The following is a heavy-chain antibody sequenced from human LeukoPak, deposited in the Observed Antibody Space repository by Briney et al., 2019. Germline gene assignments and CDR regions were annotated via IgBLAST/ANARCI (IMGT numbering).Heavy chain of an antibody. D-gene: IGHD2-15*01. CDR2: IYYSGSA. V-gene: IGHV4-59*01. CDR1: GGSINSYY. J-gene: IGHJ4*02. Sequence: SETLSLTCTVSGGSINSYYWSWIRQPPGKGLKWIGYIYYSGSAKYNPSLESRVTISVDTSKNQFSLKLSSVTAADTALYYCARVGFGGHLDYWGQGTLVTVSS. CDR3: ARVGFGGHLDY.